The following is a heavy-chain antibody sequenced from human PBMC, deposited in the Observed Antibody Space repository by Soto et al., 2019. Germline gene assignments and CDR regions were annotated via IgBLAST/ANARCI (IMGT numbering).Heavy chain of an antibody. V-gene: IGHV3-7*01. CDR2: IKQDGSGK. CDR1: GFTFSSYW. D-gene: IGHD4-17*01. CDR3: ARDTWGYGQFDY. J-gene: IGHJ4*02. Sequence: GGSLRLSCAASGFTFSSYWVSWVRQAPGKGLEWVANIKQDGSGKYYVDSVKGRFTISRDNAKNSLYLQMNSLRAEDTAVYYCARDTWGYGQFDYWGQGTLVTVSS.